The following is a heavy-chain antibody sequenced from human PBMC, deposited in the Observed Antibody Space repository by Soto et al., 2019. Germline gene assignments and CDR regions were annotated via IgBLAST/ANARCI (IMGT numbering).Heavy chain of an antibody. CDR3: AREGGKLRFLERVLDV. Sequence: ASVKVSCKASGYTFTSYAMHWVRQARGQRLEWMGWINAGNGNTKYSQKFQGRVTITRDTSASTACMELSSLRSEDTAVYYCAREGGKLRFLERVLDVSGKGTKVIFS. CDR2: INAGNGNT. D-gene: IGHD3-3*01. J-gene: IGHJ6*03. V-gene: IGHV1-3*01. CDR1: GYTFTSYA.